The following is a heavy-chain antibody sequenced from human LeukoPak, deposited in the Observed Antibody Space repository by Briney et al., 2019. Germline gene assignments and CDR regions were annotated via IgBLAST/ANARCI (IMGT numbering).Heavy chain of an antibody. CDR1: GYTFTGYY. CDR3: ARGYIVVVPAASNWFDP. CDR2: INPNSGGT. V-gene: IGHV1-2*02. Sequence: ASVKVSCKASGYTFTGYYMHWVRQAPGQGLEWMGWINPNSGGTSYAQKFQGRVTMTRDMSTSTVYMELSSLRSEDTAVYYCARGYIVVVPAASNWFDPWGQGTLVTVSS. D-gene: IGHD2-2*01. J-gene: IGHJ5*02.